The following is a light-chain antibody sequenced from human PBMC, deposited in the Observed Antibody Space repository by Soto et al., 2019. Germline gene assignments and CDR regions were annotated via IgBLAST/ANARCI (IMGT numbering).Light chain of an antibody. Sequence: QSALTQPASVSGSPGQSITISCTGTSSDVGGYNYVSWYQQHPGKAPKLMIYEVSNRPSGVSNRFSASKSGNTASLTISGLQAEDEADYYCSSYTSSNTVVFGGGTQLTVL. J-gene: IGLJ2*01. CDR3: SSYTSSNTVV. CDR2: EVS. V-gene: IGLV2-14*01. CDR1: SSDVGGYNY.